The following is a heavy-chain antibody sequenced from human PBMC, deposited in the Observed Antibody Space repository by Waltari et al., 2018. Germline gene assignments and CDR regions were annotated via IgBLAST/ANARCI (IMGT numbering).Heavy chain of an antibody. CDR3: AKISGGESGDY. CDR2: ISGSGGST. V-gene: IGHV3-23*04. Sequence: EVQLVESGGGLVQPGGSLRLSCSASGFTFSSYAMSWVRQATGKGLDGVSAISGSGGSTYYADSVKGRFTISRDNSKNTLYLQMNSLRAEDTAVDYCAKISGGESGDYWGQGTLVTVSS. CDR1: GFTFSSYA. D-gene: IGHD4-17*01. J-gene: IGHJ4*02.